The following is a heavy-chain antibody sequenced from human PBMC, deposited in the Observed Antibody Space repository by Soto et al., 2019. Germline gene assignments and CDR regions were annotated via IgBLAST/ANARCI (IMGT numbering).Heavy chain of an antibody. CDR3: ATESWSTHHY. D-gene: IGHD3-10*01. J-gene: IGHJ4*02. CDR1: GFTFRDSY. CDR2: ISGRGSIT. Sequence: QVQLVESGGGLVKPGGSLRLSCAASGFTFRDSYMSWIRQAPGRGLEWVAYISGRGSITDYADSVKGRFTVSRDNTKNSLYLQMNSLRAEDSAVYYCATESWSTHHYWGQGTLVTVSS. V-gene: IGHV3-11*01.